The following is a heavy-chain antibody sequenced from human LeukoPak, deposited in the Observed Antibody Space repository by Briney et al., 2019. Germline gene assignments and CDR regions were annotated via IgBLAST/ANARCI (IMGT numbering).Heavy chain of an antibody. J-gene: IGHJ4*02. Sequence: ASVKVSCKASGYIFEDYGITWVRQAPGQGLEWMGWISIYSDETKYAQKFQGRVSMTSDPSTTTAYMEMTGLRSDDTAVYSCARLVFGSGDHYPDYWGQGTRVSVSS. V-gene: IGHV1-18*01. CDR2: ISIYSDET. D-gene: IGHD3-10*01. CDR1: GYIFEDYG. CDR3: ARLVFGSGDHYPDY.